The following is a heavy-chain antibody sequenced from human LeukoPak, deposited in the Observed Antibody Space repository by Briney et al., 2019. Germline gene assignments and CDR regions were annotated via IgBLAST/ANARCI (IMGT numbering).Heavy chain of an antibody. CDR3: AKDRRSYGGTSFDS. V-gene: IGHV3-23*01. Sequence: GGSLRLSRAASGFTFSNYGMSWVRQAPGEGLEWVSLISDSTWYADSVKGRFTISRDVSQNTLYLQMNSLRAEDTAVYYCAKDRRSYGGTSFDSWGQGTLVTVSS. J-gene: IGHJ4*02. D-gene: IGHD4-23*01. CDR2: ISDST. CDR1: GFTFSNYG.